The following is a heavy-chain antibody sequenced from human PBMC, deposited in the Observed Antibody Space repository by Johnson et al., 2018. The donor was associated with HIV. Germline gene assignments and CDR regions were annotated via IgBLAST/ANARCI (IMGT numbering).Heavy chain of an antibody. CDR2: IKQDGSEK. J-gene: IGHJ3*02. V-gene: IGHV3-7*01. Sequence: VQLVESGGGLVKPGGSLRLSCAASGFTFSSYWMSWVRQAPGKGLEWVANIKQDGSEKYYVDSVKGRFTISRDNSKNTLYLQMNSLRAEDTAVYYCAKDREDAFDIWGQGTMVTVSS. CDR1: GFTFSSYW. CDR3: AKDREDAFDI. D-gene: IGHD1-26*01.